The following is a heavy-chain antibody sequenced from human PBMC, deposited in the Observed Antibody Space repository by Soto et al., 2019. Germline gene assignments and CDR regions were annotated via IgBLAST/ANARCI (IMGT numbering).Heavy chain of an antibody. J-gene: IGHJ4*02. D-gene: IGHD3-22*01. CDR3: AQRSQSSGSFPSDY. CDR1: GFSLSTSGVG. V-gene: IGHV2-5*01. CDR2: IYWNDDK. Sequence: ASGPTLVNPTQTLTLTCTFSGFSLSTSGVGVGWIRQPPGKALEWLALIYWNDDKRYSPSLKSRLTITKGTSKNQVVLTMTNMDPVDTATYYCAQRSQSSGSFPSDYWGQGTLVTVSS.